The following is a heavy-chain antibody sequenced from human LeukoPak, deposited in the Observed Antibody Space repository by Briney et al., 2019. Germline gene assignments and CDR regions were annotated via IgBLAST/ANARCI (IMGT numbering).Heavy chain of an antibody. J-gene: IGHJ5*02. CDR2: IIPIFGTA. V-gene: IGHV1-69*05. D-gene: IGHD2-21*01. CDR1: GGTFSSYA. CDR3: ARRGSGIHMTKKYTWFDP. Sequence: GASVKVSCKASGGTFSSYAISWVRQAPGQGLEWMGGIIPIFGTANYAQKFQGRVTMTTDPSTNTAYIELRNLRSDDTAVYFCARRGSGIHMTKKYTWFDPWGQGTLVTVSS.